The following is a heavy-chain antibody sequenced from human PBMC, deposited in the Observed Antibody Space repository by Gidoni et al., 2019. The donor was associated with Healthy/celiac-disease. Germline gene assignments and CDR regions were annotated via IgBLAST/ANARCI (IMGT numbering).Heavy chain of an antibody. CDR3: AKETGAYYYDSSGYSNWFDP. CDR1: GFTFSSYG. CDR2: ISYDGSNK. Sequence: QVQLVESGGGVVQPGRSLRLSCAASGFTFSSYGMHWVRQAPGKGLEWVAVISYDGSNKYYADSVKGRFTISRDNSKNTLYLQMNSLRAEDTAVYYCAKETGAYYYDSSGYSNWFDPWGQGTLVTVSS. D-gene: IGHD3-22*01. V-gene: IGHV3-30*18. J-gene: IGHJ5*02.